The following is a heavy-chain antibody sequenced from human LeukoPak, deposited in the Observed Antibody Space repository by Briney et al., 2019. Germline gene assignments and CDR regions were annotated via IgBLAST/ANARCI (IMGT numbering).Heavy chain of an antibody. Sequence: ASVKVSCKASGYTFTSYYMHWVRQAPGQGLEWMGIINTSGGSTSYAQKFQGRVTMTRDTSTSTVYMELSSLRSEDTAVYYCARSDYGDYVLRHWGQGTLVTVSS. CDR3: ARSDYGDYVLRH. CDR2: INTSGGST. J-gene: IGHJ1*01. D-gene: IGHD4-17*01. CDR1: GYTFTSYY. V-gene: IGHV1-46*01.